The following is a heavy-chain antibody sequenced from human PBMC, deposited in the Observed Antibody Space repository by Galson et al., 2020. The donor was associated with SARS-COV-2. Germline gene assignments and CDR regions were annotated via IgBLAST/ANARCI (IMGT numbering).Heavy chain of an antibody. CDR1: GGSISSGSYY. D-gene: IGHD3-9*01. Sequence: SETLSLTCTVSGGSISSGSYYWSWIRQPAGKGLEWIGHIYTSGSTNYNPSLKSRVTISVDTSKNQFSLKLSSVTAADTAVYYCARARLLLRYFDWLSPFDYWGQGTLVTVSS. J-gene: IGHJ4*02. CDR2: IYTSGST. CDR3: ARARLLLRYFDWLSPFDY. V-gene: IGHV4-61*09.